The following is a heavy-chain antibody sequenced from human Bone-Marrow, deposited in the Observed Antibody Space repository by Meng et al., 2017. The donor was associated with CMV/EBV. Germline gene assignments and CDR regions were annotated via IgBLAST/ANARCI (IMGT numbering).Heavy chain of an antibody. V-gene: IGHV1-2*02. CDR1: GYTFTGYY. Sequence: ASVKVSCKASGYTFTGYYMHWVRQAPGQGLQWMGWMNPNSGNTGYAQKFQGRVTMTRDTSISTAYMELSRLRSDDTAVYYCAREGYCSSTSCFDYPYYYGMDVWGQGTTVTVSS. CDR2: MNPNSGNT. D-gene: IGHD2-2*01. J-gene: IGHJ6*02. CDR3: AREGYCSSTSCFDYPYYYGMDV.